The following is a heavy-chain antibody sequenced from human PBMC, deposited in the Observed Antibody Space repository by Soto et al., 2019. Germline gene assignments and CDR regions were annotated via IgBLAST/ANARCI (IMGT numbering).Heavy chain of an antibody. CDR2: IIPIFGTA. CDR3: ARAKRPGFDYYYYGMDV. Sequence: GASVKVSCKASGGTFSSYAISWVRQAPGQGLEWMGGIIPIFGTANYAQKFQGRVTITADESTSTAYMELSSLRSEDTAVYYCARAKRPGFDYYYYGMDVWGQGTTVTGSS. V-gene: IGHV1-69*13. J-gene: IGHJ6*02. D-gene: IGHD3-10*01. CDR1: GGTFSSYA.